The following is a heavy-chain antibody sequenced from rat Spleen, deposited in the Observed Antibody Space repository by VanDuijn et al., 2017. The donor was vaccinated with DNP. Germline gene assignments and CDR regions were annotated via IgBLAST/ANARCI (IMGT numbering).Heavy chain of an antibody. CDR1: GFSLTRYD. CDR3: TRVLYNGYQRHYWSFDF. D-gene: IGHD1-6*01. Sequence: QVQLKESGPGLVQPSQTLSLTCTVSGFSLTRYDIHWVRQPPEKGLEWMGRIQNGGVTNYNSALASRLSISRDTSKSQVFLKMNSLQTEDTAIYFCTRVLYNGYQRHYWSFDFWGPGTMVTVSS. CDR2: IQNGGVT. V-gene: IGHV2-19*01. J-gene: IGHJ1*01.